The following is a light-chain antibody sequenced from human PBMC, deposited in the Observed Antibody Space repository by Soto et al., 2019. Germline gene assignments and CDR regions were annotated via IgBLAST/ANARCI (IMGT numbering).Light chain of an antibody. CDR1: QSISSW. J-gene: IGKJ1*01. CDR3: QQYNSYPT. CDR2: KAS. V-gene: IGKV1-5*03. Sequence: DIQMTQSPSTLSASVRDRVTITCRASQSISSWLAWYQQKPGKAPKLLIYKASSLESGVPSRFSGSGSGTEFTLTISSLQPDDSATYYCQQYNSYPTFGQGTKVEIK.